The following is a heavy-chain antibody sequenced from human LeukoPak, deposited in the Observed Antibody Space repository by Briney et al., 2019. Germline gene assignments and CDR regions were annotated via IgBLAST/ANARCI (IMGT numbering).Heavy chain of an antibody. Sequence: PGGSLRLSCAASGFTFSSYGMHWVRQAPGKGLEWVAVISYDGSNKYYADSVKGRFTISRDNSKNTLYLQMNSLRAEDTAVYYCARGSITMVRGFDYWGQGTLVTVSS. D-gene: IGHD3-10*01. CDR1: GFTFSSYG. V-gene: IGHV3-30*03. CDR2: ISYDGSNK. J-gene: IGHJ4*02. CDR3: ARGSITMVRGFDY.